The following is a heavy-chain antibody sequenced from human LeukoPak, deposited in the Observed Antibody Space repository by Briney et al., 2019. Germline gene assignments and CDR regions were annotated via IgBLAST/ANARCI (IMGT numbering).Heavy chain of an antibody. J-gene: IGHJ4*02. V-gene: IGHV3-21*01. CDR2: ISSSSSFM. CDR1: GFTFSSYS. D-gene: IGHD5-12*01. CDR3: ARDLSGGHDSDF. Sequence: GGSLRLSCAASGFTFSSYSLNWVRQAPGKGLEWVPSISSSSSFMYYADSVKGRFTISRDNAKNSLYLQMNSLRAEDTAVYYCARDLSGGHDSDFWGQGTLVTVSS.